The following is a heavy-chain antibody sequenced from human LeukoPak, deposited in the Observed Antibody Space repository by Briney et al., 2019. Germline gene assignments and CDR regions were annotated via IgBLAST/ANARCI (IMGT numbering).Heavy chain of an antibody. CDR2: IIPIFGIA. V-gene: IGHV1-69*04. CDR3: ARGGLQAPDWFDP. D-gene: IGHD4-11*01. Sequence: ASVKVSCKASGGTFSSYAISWVRQAPGQGLEWMGRIIPIFGIANYAQKFQGRVTITADKSTSTAYMELSSLRSEDTAVYYCARGGLQAPDWFDPWGQGTLVTVSS. CDR1: GGTFSSYA. J-gene: IGHJ5*02.